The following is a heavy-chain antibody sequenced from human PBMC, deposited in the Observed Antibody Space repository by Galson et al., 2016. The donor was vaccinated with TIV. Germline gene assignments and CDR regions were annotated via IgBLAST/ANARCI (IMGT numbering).Heavy chain of an antibody. CDR1: EFMFSDYY. J-gene: IGHJ2*01. CDR2: ISSNGNTI. D-gene: IGHD3-22*01. CDR3: VRDGYYDSRRFPYSIGYFDL. V-gene: IGHV3-11*04. Sequence: SLRLSCAASEFMFSDYYMNWIRQAPGEGLEWVSYISSNGNTIYYADSVKGRFTISRDNAKNSLYLQMNSLRAEDTAVYYCVRDGYYDSRRFPYSIGYFDLWGRGTLVTVSS.